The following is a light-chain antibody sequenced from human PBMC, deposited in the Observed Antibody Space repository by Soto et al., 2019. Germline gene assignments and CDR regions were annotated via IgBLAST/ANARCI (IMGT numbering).Light chain of an antibody. CDR2: GAS. CDR3: QQYGFSPIS. V-gene: IGKV3-20*01. J-gene: IGKJ5*01. Sequence: ATLPYRVSYSVSNNYLAWYQQQPGQAPWLLIYGASSRATRIADRFSGSGSGTDLTLTISSFEPEDGARYCSQQYGFSPISYCQG. CDR1: YSVSNNY.